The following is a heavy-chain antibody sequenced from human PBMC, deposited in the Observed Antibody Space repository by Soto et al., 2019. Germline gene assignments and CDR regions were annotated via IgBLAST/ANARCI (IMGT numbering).Heavy chain of an antibody. CDR3: AKEERTFGEGY. CDR2: ISGSGDLT. CDR1: GFTFSAYV. V-gene: IGHV3-23*01. D-gene: IGHD3-3*01. Sequence: VPLLESGGGLVQPGGSLRLSCAASGFTFSAYVLSWVRQAPGKGLEWVSGISGSGDLTYYADSVKGRFTISRDNSKNTLYLQMNSLRAEDTAVYYCAKEERTFGEGYWGQGTLVIVSS. J-gene: IGHJ4*02.